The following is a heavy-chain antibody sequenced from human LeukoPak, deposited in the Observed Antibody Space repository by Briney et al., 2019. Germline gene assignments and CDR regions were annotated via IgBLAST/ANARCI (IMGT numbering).Heavy chain of an antibody. D-gene: IGHD2-2*01. CDR1: GFTFSSYS. J-gene: IGHJ3*02. CDR2: IGSSSSYI. CDR3: ATDQSRAIVVPVFDAFDI. V-gene: IGHV3-21*01. Sequence: GGSLRLSCAASGFTFSSYSMNWVRQAPGKGLEWVSSIGSSSSYIYYADSVKGRFTISRDNAKNSLYLQMNSLRAEDTAVYYCATDQSRAIVVPVFDAFDIWGQGSMVTVSS.